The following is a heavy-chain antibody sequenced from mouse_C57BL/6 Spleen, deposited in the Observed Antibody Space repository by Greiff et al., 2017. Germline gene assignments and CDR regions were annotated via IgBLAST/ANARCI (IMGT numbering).Heavy chain of an antibody. V-gene: IGHV1-80*01. J-gene: IGHJ4*01. D-gene: IGHD3-2*02. Sequence: QVQLKQSGAELVKPGASVKISCKASGYAFSSYWMNWVKQRPGKGLEWIGQIYPGDGDTNYNGTFKGKATLTADKSSSTAYMQLSSLTSEDSAVYFCARSGPYYAMDDWGQGTSVTVSS. CDR3: ARSGPYYAMDD. CDR2: IYPGDGDT. CDR1: GYAFSSYW.